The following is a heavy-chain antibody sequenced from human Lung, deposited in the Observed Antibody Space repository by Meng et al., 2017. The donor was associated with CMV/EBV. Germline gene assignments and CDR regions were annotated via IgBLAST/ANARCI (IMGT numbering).Heavy chain of an antibody. Sequence: LESGGGLVKPGGSLRRSCAASGFTFSDFAMTWVRQVPGKGLEWVSIITKEGTTYYAESVKGRFSITRDNFKNTVYVDMKTLRAEDTALYYCAMGSDAYAWGQGTLVTVSS. J-gene: IGHJ5*02. CDR3: AMGSDAYA. D-gene: IGHD3-16*01. CDR2: ITKEGTT. V-gene: IGHV3-23*01. CDR1: GFTFSDFA.